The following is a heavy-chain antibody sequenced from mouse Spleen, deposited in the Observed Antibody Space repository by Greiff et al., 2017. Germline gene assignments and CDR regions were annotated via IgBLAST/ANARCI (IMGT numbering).Heavy chain of an antibody. CDR1: GYTFTSYW. D-gene: IGHD3-2*01. Sequence: VQLQQPGAELVMPGASVKLSCKASGYTFTSYWMHWVKQRPGQGLEWIGEIDPSDSYTNYNQKFKGKATLTVDKSSSTAYMQLSSLTSEDSAVYYCARKSSPLDSSGYVGFAYWGQGTLVTVSA. CDR3: ARKSSPLDSSGYVGFAY. CDR2: IDPSDSYT. J-gene: IGHJ3*01. V-gene: IGHV1-69*01.